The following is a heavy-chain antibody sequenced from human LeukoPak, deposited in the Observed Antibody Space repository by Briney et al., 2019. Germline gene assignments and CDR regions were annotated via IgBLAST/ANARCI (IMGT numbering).Heavy chain of an antibody. D-gene: IGHD6-13*01. Sequence: PSGTLSLTCAVYGGSFSGYYWSWIRQPPGKGLEWIGEINHSGSTNYNPSLKSRVTISVDTSKNQFSLKLSSVTAADTAVYYCARRISSSWYPRWFDPWGQGTLVTVSS. CDR1: GGSFSGYY. J-gene: IGHJ5*02. CDR2: INHSGST. V-gene: IGHV4-34*01. CDR3: ARRISSSWYPRWFDP.